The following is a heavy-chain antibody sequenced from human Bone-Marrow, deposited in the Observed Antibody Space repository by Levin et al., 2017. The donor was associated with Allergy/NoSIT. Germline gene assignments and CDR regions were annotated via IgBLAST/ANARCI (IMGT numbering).Heavy chain of an antibody. CDR3: ARVGYGYDNYYGMDV. V-gene: IGHV4-30-4*01. CDR2: IYYSGDT. Sequence: SQTLSLPCTVSGASISRGDDYWSWIRQAPGKGLQWIGYIYYSGDTYYNPSLRSRVTISIDTSKNNFSLKMNSVTAADTAVYFCARVGYGYDNYYGMDVWGQGTTVTVSS. D-gene: IGHD5-18*01. CDR1: GASISRGDDY. J-gene: IGHJ6*02.